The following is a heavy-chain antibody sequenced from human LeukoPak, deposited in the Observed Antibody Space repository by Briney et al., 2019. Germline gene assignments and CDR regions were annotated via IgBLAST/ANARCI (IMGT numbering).Heavy chain of an antibody. D-gene: IGHD6-19*01. J-gene: IGHJ6*02. CDR1: GFTFSSYA. Sequence: GGSLRLSCAASGFTFSSYAMSWVRQAPGKGLEWVSAISGSGGSTYYADSVKGRFTISRDNSKNTLYLQINSLRAEDTAVYYCAKDKSGGWSRYYYGMDVWGQGTTVTVSS. CDR3: AKDKSGGWSRYYYGMDV. V-gene: IGHV3-23*01. CDR2: ISGSGGST.